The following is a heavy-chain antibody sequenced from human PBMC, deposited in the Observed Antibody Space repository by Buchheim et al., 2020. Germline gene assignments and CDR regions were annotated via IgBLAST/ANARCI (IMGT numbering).Heavy chain of an antibody. CDR1: GFPFNFYT. CDR3: AKDKSGTGDGMDV. V-gene: IGHV3-21*06. CDR2: ISSSADYI. J-gene: IGHJ6*02. Sequence: EVQLVESGGGLVKPGGSLRLSCAASGFPFNFYTMNWVRQAPGKGLEWVSSISSSADYIYYADSVKGRITIPRDNAKSSLYLQMSSLRVEDTAVYYFAKDKSGTGDGMDVWGQGTT. D-gene: IGHD3/OR15-3a*01.